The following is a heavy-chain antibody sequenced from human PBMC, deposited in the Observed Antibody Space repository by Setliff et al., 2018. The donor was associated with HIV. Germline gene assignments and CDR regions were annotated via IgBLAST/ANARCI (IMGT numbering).Heavy chain of an antibody. J-gene: IGHJ4*02. Sequence: PSETLSLTCTVSGGSISSYYWSWIRQPPGKGLEWVGYIYYSGSTNYNPSLKSRGTIPVDTSKNQFSLKLSSVTAPDTAVYYCARGAELLWFGELHNIPYFDYWGQGTLVTVSS. D-gene: IGHD3-10*01. CDR3: ARGAELLWFGELHNIPYFDY. CDR2: IYYSGST. CDR1: GGSISSYY. V-gene: IGHV4-59*01.